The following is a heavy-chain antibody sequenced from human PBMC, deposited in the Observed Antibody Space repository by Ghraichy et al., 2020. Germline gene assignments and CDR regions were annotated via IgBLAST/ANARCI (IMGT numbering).Heavy chain of an antibody. CDR1: GFTFSTYA. J-gene: IGHJ5*02. CDR3: AKYLTSGNCSRSSCYTLDP. D-gene: IGHD2-2*02. CDR2: ISPSGDGT. V-gene: IGHV3-23*01. Sequence: GGSLRLSCTASGFTFSTYAMSWVRQAPGKGLEWVAVISPSGDGTYYADSVKGRFTISRDNSKDTLYLQINSPRGEDTAVYFCAKYLTSGNCSRSSCYTLDPWGQGTLVTVSS.